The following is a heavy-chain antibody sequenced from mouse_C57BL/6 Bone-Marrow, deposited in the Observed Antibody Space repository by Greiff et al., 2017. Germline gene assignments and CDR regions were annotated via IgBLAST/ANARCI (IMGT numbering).Heavy chain of an antibody. CDR3: ARWDYGNDEWYFDV. Sequence: QVQLQQSGAELVRPGPSVTMSCKASGYTFTNYWMGWAKQRPGHGLEWIGDIYPGGGYTNYNEKFKGKATLTADKSSSTAYMLFSSLTSEDSAIXYSARWDYGNDEWYFDVWGTGTTVTVSS. J-gene: IGHJ1*03. CDR1: GYTFTNYW. V-gene: IGHV1-63*01. CDR2: IYPGGGYT. D-gene: IGHD2-2*01.